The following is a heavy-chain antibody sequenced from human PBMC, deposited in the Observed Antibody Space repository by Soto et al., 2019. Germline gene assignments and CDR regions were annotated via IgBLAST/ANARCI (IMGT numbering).Heavy chain of an antibody. J-gene: IGHJ6*02. D-gene: IGHD6-13*01. CDR3: GSQQLVHYYYGMDV. CDR2: IYYSGST. CDR1: GGSISSYY. V-gene: IGHV4-59*01. Sequence: SETLSLTCAVSGGSISSYYWSWIRQPPGKGLEWIGYIYYSGSTNYNPSLKSRVTISVDTSKNQFSLKLSSVTAADTAVYYCGSQQLVHYYYGMDVWGQGTTVTVSS.